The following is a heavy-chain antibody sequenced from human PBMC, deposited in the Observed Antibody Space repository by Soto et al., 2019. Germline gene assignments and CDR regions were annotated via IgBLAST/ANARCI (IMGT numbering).Heavy chain of an antibody. J-gene: IGHJ5*02. CDR2: IYHSGTT. CDR1: GGSIGNYC. D-gene: IGHD5-18*01. V-gene: IGHV4-59*01. Sequence: SQTLSLTCTVAGGSIGNYCWSWIRHSPGKGLEWIANIYHSGTTNYDLSLKGRVSISIDSSKNQVSLRLKSVTAADTAVYYCARGGYRTLAWFDPWGQGTLVTVSS. CDR3: ARGGYRTLAWFDP.